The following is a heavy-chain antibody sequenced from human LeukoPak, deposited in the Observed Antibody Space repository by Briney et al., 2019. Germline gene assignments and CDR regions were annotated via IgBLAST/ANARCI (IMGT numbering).Heavy chain of an antibody. Sequence: SETLSLTCAVSGGSISSSNWWSWVRQPPGKGLEWIGEIYHSGSTNYNPSLKSRVTISVDRSKNQFSLKLSSVTAADTAVYYCARDRSSSSSPVYFDYWGQGTLVTVSS. V-gene: IGHV4-4*02. J-gene: IGHJ4*02. CDR3: ARDRSSSSSPVYFDY. D-gene: IGHD6-6*01. CDR1: GGSISSSNW. CDR2: IYHSGST.